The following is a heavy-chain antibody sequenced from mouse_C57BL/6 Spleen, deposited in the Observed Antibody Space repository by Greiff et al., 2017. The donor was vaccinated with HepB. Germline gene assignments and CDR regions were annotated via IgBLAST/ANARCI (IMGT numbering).Heavy chain of an antibody. CDR3: ARDYYGSSYHYYAMDY. Sequence: EVKLQESGPGLVKPSQTVFLTCTVTGISITTGNYRWSWIRQFPGNKLEWIGYIYYSGTITYNPSLTSRTTITRDTPKNQFFLEMNSLTAEDTATYYCARDYYGSSYHYYAMDYWGQGTSVTVSS. CDR2: IYYSGTI. D-gene: IGHD1-1*01. J-gene: IGHJ4*01. V-gene: IGHV3-5*01. CDR1: GISITTGNYR.